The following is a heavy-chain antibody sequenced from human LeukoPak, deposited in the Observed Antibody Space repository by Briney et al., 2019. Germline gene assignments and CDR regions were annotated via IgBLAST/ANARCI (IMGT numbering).Heavy chain of an antibody. V-gene: IGHV1-8*03. Sequence: ASVKVSCEDSGYTFTSYDMNWVRQATGQGLEWMGWMNPNSGNTGYAQKFQGRVTITRNTSISTAYMELSSLRSEDTAVYYCARDPSVAGFDYWGQGTLVTVSS. CDR3: ARDPSVAGFDY. D-gene: IGHD5/OR15-5a*01. CDR2: MNPNSGNT. CDR1: GYTFTSYD. J-gene: IGHJ4*02.